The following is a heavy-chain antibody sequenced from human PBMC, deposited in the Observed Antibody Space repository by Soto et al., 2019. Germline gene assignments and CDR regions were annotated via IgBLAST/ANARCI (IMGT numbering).Heavy chain of an antibody. CDR3: ATANTPDAFVM. CDR1: GLTFSISW. CDR2: INPAGNVQ. V-gene: IGHV3-7*01. J-gene: IGHJ3*02. Sequence: VQLVESGGGLVQPGESLRLSCTASGLTFSISWMTWVRQAPGEGLEWVSNINPAGNVQHYADSVKERFTISRDNAKNSLFLQMSGLRVEDTAVYYCATANTPDAFVMWVQGTMVTVSS.